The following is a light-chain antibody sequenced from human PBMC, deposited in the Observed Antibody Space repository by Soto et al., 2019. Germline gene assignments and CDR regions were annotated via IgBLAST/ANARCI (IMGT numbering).Light chain of an antibody. CDR2: GAS. CDR3: QQYGRSAIFT. Sequence: EIVLTQSPGTLSLSPGERATLSCWASQSISGNYLAWYQQKPGRAPRLLIYGASNRATGIPDRFRGSGSGTDFSLTITRLEPEDFAVYYCQQYGRSAIFTLGPGTTVEVK. V-gene: IGKV3-20*01. CDR1: QSISGNY. J-gene: IGKJ3*01.